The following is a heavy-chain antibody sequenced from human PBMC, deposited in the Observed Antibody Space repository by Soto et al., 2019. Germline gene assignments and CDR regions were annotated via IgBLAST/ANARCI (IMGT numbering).Heavy chain of an antibody. CDR3: ARCIAAAGHIDY. J-gene: IGHJ4*02. D-gene: IGHD6-13*01. CDR2: IYHSGST. CDR1: GCSISSSNW. V-gene: IGHV4-4*02. Sequence: QVQLQESGPGLVKPSGTLSLTCAVSGCSISSSNWCSWVRQPPGKGLEWIGDIYHSGSTNYNPSLQNLVTISVDTSKTQFYLKLSSVTAADTAVYYCARCIAAAGHIDYWGQGTLVTVSS.